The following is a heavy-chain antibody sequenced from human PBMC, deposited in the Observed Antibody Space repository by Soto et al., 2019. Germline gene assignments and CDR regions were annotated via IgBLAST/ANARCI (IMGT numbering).Heavy chain of an antibody. D-gene: IGHD6-25*01. CDR3: ARYSEGFSGFGWVEY. V-gene: IGHV3-11*06. Sequence: QVQLVESGGGFVKPGGSMRLSCAASGFNFNEYYMSWIRQAPGKGLEWVGYVSGSEAFINYADSVKGRFTISRDNTKNSLDLQMLSLRTEDTALYYCARYSEGFSGFGWVEYWGQGTLVTVSS. CDR2: VSGSEAFI. J-gene: IGHJ4*02. CDR1: GFNFNEYY.